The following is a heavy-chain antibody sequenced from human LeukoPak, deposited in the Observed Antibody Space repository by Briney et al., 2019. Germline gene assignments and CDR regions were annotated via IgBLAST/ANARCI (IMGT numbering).Heavy chain of an antibody. D-gene: IGHD2-21*01. Sequence: PSETLSPTCTVSGGSITSYFWSWIRQPPGKGLEWIGYIYHSGTTNYNPSLKSRVTISVDTSKNQFSLKLTSVTAADTAVYYCAQKAPYSPAYSQDWGQGTLVTVSS. V-gene: IGHV4-59*01. CDR3: AQKAPYSPAYSQD. J-gene: IGHJ1*01. CDR2: IYHSGTT. CDR1: GGSITSYF.